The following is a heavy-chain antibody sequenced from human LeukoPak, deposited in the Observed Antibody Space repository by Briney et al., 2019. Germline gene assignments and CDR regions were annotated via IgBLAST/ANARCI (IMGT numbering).Heavy chain of an antibody. CDR3: AQQVGYCSSGSCYFTY. D-gene: IGHD2-15*01. V-gene: IGHV3-23*01. CDR2: SNTGGST. J-gene: IGHJ1*01. CDR1: GFSFNTYA. Sequence: GGSLRLSCAASGFSFNTYAMSWVRQAPGKGLEWVSASNTGGSTYYADSVKGRFTISRDKSKNTLSLQMNSLRAEDTAVYYCAQQVGYCSSGSCYFTYWGQCTLVTVSS.